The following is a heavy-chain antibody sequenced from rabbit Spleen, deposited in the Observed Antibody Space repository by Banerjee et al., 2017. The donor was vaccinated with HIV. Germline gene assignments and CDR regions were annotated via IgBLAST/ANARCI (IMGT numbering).Heavy chain of an antibody. CDR1: GFTISSSYW. CDR2: IGTGSGIT. D-gene: IGHD4-2*01. V-gene: IGHV1S45*01. Sequence: QERLVESGGGLVQPEGSLTLTCTASGFTISSSYWICWVRQAPGKGLEWIACIGTGSGITYYASWAKGRFTISKTSSTTVTLQMTSLTAADTATYFCARSNYTDNGSRLNLWGPGTLVTVS. CDR3: ARSNYTDNGSRLNL. J-gene: IGHJ4*01.